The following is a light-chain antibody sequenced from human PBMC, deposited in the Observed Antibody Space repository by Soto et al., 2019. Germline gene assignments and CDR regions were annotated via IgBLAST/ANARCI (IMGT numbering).Light chain of an antibody. CDR1: QSVSSY. Sequence: IVLTQSPATLSLSPGERATLSCRASQSVSSYLAWYQQKPGQASRLLIYGASTRAAGISARFSGSGSGTEFTLTISSLQSEDFAVYYCQQSSNWPRTFGQGTKVDIK. CDR2: GAS. J-gene: IGKJ1*01. CDR3: QQSSNWPRT. V-gene: IGKV3-15*01.